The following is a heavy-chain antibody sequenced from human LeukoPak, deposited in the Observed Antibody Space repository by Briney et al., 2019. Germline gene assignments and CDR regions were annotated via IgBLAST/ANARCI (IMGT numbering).Heavy chain of an antibody. V-gene: IGHV3-21*01. CDR2: ITSSSRNI. CDR3: ARYSGTYRDY. CDR1: GFTFSNYN. Sequence: AGSLRLSCTASGFTFSNYNMNWVRQAPGKGLDWVSSITSSSRNIFYADSVKGRFTISRDNAKNSLYLQMNSLSAEDTDVYYCARYSGTYRDYWGQGTLVTVSS. D-gene: IGHD1-26*01. J-gene: IGHJ4*02.